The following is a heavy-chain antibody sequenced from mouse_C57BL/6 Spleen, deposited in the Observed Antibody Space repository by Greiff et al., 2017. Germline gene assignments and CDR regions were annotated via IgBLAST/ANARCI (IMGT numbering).Heavy chain of an antibody. D-gene: IGHD2-4*01. Sequence: EVMLVESGGGLVKPGGSLKLSCAASGFSFSSYAMSWVRQTPEKRLEWVATISDGGSYTYYPDNVKGRFTISRDNAKNNLYLQMSHLTSEDTAMYYCARDRSDYDEAMDYWGQGTSVTVSS. V-gene: IGHV5-4*01. CDR1: GFSFSSYA. J-gene: IGHJ4*01. CDR3: ARDRSDYDEAMDY. CDR2: ISDGGSYT.